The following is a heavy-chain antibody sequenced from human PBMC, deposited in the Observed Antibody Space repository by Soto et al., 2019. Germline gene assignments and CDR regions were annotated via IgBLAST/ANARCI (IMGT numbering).Heavy chain of an antibody. CDR1: GYTFTSYA. V-gene: IGHV1-3*01. Sequence: QVQLVQSGAEVKKPGASVKVSCKASGYTFTSYAMHWVRQAPGQRLEWMGWINAGNGNTKYSQKFQGRVTITRDTSASTAYMELSSLRSEDTAVYYCARGSRDSSRYYKFDYWGQGTLVTVSS. CDR2: INAGNGNT. J-gene: IGHJ4*02. CDR3: ARGSRDSSRYYKFDY. D-gene: IGHD3-22*01.